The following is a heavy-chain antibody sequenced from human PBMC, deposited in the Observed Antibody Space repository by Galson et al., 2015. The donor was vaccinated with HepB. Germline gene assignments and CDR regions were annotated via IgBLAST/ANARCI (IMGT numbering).Heavy chain of an antibody. CDR3: ARARGSGSYIDY. CDR1: GGSFSGHY. J-gene: IGHJ4*02. D-gene: IGHD3-10*01. CDR2: INHSGSA. Sequence: SETLSLTCAVYGGSFSGHYWSWIRQPPGKGLEWIGDINHSGSANYNPSLKSRVTISVDTSKNQFSLKLSSVTAADTAVYYCARARGSGSYIDYWGQGTLVTVSS. V-gene: IGHV4-34*01.